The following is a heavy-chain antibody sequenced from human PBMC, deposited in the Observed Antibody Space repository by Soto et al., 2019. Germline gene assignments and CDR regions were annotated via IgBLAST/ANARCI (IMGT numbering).Heavy chain of an antibody. CDR3: ARGKIDVVVAADPNWFDP. D-gene: IGHD2-15*01. CDR2: IYYSGST. CDR1: GGSISSGGYY. J-gene: IGHJ5*01. Sequence: QVQLQESGPGLVKPSQTLSLTCTVSGGSISSGGYYWSWIRQHPGKGLEWIGYIYYSGSTYYNPSLKSRVTISVDTSKIQYSLKLSSVTAADTAVYYCARGKIDVVVAADPNWFDPWGQGTLVTVSS. V-gene: IGHV4-31*03.